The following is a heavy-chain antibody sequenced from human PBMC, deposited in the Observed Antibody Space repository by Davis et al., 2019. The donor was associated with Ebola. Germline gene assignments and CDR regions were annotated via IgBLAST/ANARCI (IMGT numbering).Heavy chain of an antibody. V-gene: IGHV3-11*04. J-gene: IGHJ4*02. CDR1: GFTLSDYY. CDR2: IRSSDTTI. CDR3: VPGTWI. D-gene: IGHD5-18*01. Sequence: GESLKISCAASGFTLSDYYMSWIRQAPGKGLEWVSSIRSSDTTIYYSDPVKGRFTVSRDNAKNSLYLQMNSLRAEDTAIYYCVPGTWIRGQGTLVTVSS.